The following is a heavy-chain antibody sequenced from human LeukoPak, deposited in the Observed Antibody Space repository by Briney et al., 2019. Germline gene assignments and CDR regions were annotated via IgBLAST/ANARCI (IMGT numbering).Heavy chain of an antibody. Sequence: PGGSLRLSCAASGFTFSSYSMNWVCQAPGKGLEWVSSISSSSSYIYYADSVKGRFTISRDNAKNSLYLQMNSLRAEDTAVYYCARDWGYYYYYGMDVWGQGTTVTVSS. CDR2: ISSSSSYI. V-gene: IGHV3-21*01. J-gene: IGHJ6*02. D-gene: IGHD3-16*01. CDR3: ARDWGYYYYYGMDV. CDR1: GFTFSSYS.